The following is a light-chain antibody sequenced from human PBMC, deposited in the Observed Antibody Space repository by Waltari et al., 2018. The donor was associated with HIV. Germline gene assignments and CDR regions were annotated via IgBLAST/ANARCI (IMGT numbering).Light chain of an antibody. CDR1: PGIKNY. Sequence: DIQMTQSPSSLSASVGDRVTITCRASPGIKNYVAWYQQKPGKPPILLIYSASTLESGVPSLFSGRGSCTDFTLSFSSLQPEDVETYYGQEYSSELAFGQGT. J-gene: IGKJ5*01. V-gene: IGKV1-27*01. CDR2: SAS. CDR3: QEYSSELA.